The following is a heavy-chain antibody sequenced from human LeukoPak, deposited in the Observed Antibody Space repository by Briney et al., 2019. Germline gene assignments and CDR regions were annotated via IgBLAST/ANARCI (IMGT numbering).Heavy chain of an antibody. CDR3: VKISDTDSSGWTY. D-gene: IGHD6-19*01. CDR1: GFTFSSYG. J-gene: IGHJ4*02. CDR2: ISYDGSNK. V-gene: IGHV3-30*18. Sequence: GRSLRLSCAVSGFTFSSYGMHWVRQAPGKGLEWVAVISYDGSNKYYADSVKGRFTISRDNSKNTLYLQMNSLRAEDTAVYYCVKISDTDSSGWTYWGQGTLVTVSS.